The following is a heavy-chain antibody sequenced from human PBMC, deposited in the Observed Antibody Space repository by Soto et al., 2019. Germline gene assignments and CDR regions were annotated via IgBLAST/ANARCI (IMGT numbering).Heavy chain of an antibody. D-gene: IGHD6-19*01. CDR2: ISGSGGST. V-gene: IGHV3-23*01. CDR1: GFTFSSYA. CDR3: ARDGYSSGWYSHY. Sequence: EVQLLESGGGLVQPGGSLRLSCAASGFTFSSYAMSWVRQAPGKGLEWVSAISGSGGSTYYADSVKGRFTISRDNSKNTLYLQMNSLRAEDTAVYYCARDGYSSGWYSHYWGQGTLVTVSS. J-gene: IGHJ4*02.